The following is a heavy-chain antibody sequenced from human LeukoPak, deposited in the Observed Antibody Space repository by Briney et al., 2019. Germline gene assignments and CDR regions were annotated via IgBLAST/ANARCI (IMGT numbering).Heavy chain of an antibody. V-gene: IGHV1-18*01. J-gene: IGHJ1*01. Sequence: AAVKVSCKASGYTFTSYGISWVRQAPGQRLEGMGWIIAYNGNTTYAEKLQGRVTMTTDPSTSTAYTELRSLRSDDTAVYYCARDRKRGYSGYETNYFQHWGQGTLVTVSS. CDR2: IIAYNGNT. CDR1: GYTFTSYG. CDR3: ARDRKRGYSGYETNYFQH. D-gene: IGHD5-12*01.